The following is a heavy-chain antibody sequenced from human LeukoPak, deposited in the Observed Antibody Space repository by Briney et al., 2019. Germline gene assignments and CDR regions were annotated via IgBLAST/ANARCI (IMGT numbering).Heavy chain of an antibody. Sequence: PSETLSLTCAVYGGSFSGYYWSWIRQPPGKGLEWIGEINHSGSTNYNPSLKSRVAISVDTSKNQFSLKLSSVTAADTAVYYCARDLGGGNYETLLYWGQGTLVTVSS. D-gene: IGHD4-23*01. CDR1: GGSFSGYY. CDR3: ARDLGGGNYETLLY. J-gene: IGHJ4*02. V-gene: IGHV4-34*09. CDR2: INHSGST.